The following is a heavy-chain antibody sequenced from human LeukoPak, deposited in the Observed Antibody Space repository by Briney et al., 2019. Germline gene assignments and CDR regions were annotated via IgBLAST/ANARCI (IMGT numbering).Heavy chain of an antibody. CDR1: GGSISSYY. CDR3: ARDNRWFGEYGFDP. V-gene: IGHV4-59*01. J-gene: IGHJ5*02. Sequence: SETLSLTCPLSGGSISSYYWSWIRQPPGKGLEWIGYIYYSGSTNYNPSLKSRVTISVDTSKNQFSLKLSSVTAADTAVYYCARDNRWFGEYGFDPWGQGTLVTVSS. CDR2: IYYSGST. D-gene: IGHD3-10*01.